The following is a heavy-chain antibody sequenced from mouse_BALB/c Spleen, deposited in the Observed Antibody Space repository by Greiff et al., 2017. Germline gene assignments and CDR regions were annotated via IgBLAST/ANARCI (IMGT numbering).Heavy chain of an antibody. D-gene: IGHD2-4*01. Sequence: EVQLVESGGGLVQPKGSLKLSCAASGFTFNTYAMNWVRQAPGKGLEWVARIRSKSNNYATYYADSVKDRFTISRDDSQSMLYLQMNNLKTEDTAMYYCVEGLRGDGDYWGQGTSVTVSS. CDR2: IRSKSNNYAT. CDR1: GFTFNTYA. V-gene: IGHV10-1*02. J-gene: IGHJ4*01. CDR3: VEGLRGDGDY.